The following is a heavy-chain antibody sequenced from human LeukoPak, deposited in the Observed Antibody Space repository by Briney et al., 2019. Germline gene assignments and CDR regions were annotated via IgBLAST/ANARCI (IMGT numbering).Heavy chain of an antibody. CDR1: GFTFSSYS. CDR2: ISSSSSYI. CDR3: ARVGRGVTSTY. D-gene: IGHD2-21*02. Sequence: GGSLRLSCAASGFTFSSYSMNWVRQAPGKGLEWVSSISSSSSYIYYADSVKGRFTISRDNSKNTLYLQMNSLRAEDTAVYYCARVGRGVTSTYWGQGTLVTVSS. V-gene: IGHV3-21*01. J-gene: IGHJ4*02.